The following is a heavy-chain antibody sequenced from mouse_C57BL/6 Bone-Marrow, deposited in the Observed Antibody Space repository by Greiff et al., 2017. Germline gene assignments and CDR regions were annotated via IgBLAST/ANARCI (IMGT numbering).Heavy chain of an antibody. CDR3: ARFGLRSWYFDV. J-gene: IGHJ1*03. CDR1: GFTFSDYG. D-gene: IGHD1-1*01. Sequence: EVHLVESGGGLVKPGGSLKLSCAASGFTFSDYGMHWVRQAPEKGLEWVAYISSGSSTIYYADTVKGRFTIARDNAKNTLFLQMTSLRSEDTAMYYCARFGLRSWYFDVWGTGTTVTVSS. CDR2: ISSGSSTI. V-gene: IGHV5-17*01.